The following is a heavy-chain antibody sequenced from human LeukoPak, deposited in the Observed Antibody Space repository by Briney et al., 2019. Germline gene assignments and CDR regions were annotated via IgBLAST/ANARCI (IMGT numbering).Heavy chain of an antibody. J-gene: IGHJ4*02. CDR3: ARGPSSSSLSDY. CDR1: GGTFSSYA. CDR2: INPIFGTA. Sequence: SVKVSCKASGGTFSSYAISWVRQAPGQGLEWMGGINPIFGTANYAQKFQGRVTITTDESTSTAYMELSSLRSEDTAVYYCARGPSSSSLSDYWGQGTLVTVSS. D-gene: IGHD6-6*01. V-gene: IGHV1-69*05.